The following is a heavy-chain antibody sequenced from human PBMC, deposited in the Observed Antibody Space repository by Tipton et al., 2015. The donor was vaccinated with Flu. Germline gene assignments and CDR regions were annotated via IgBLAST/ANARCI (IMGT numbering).Heavy chain of an antibody. CDR2: TWYDGSSE. J-gene: IGHJ4*02. CDR1: LGSYG. Sequence: LGSYGMHWVRQAPGKGLQWVAVTWYDGSSEYYADSVKGRFTISRDNFRNTLSLQMNRLSAEDTAIYYCAKDGGGSPSAYSNWGQGTLVTVSS. D-gene: IGHD2-15*01. CDR3: AKDGGGSPSAYSN. V-gene: IGHV3-33*06.